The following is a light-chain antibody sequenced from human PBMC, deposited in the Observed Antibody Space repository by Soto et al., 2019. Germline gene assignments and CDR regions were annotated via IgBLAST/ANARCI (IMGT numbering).Light chain of an antibody. CDR3: CSYAGSSTFV. V-gene: IGLV2-23*02. CDR1: SSDVGSYNL. J-gene: IGLJ1*01. Sequence: QSVLTQPASVSGSPGQSLTISCTGTSSDVGSYNLVSWYQQHPGKAPKLMIYEVSKRPSGVSNRFSGSKSGNTASLTISGFQAEDEADYYCCSYAGSSTFVFGTGTKLTVL. CDR2: EVS.